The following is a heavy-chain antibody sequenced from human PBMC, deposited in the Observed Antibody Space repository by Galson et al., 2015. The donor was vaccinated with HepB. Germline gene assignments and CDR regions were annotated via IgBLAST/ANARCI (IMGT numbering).Heavy chain of an antibody. V-gene: IGHV1-8*01. Sequence: SVKVSCKASGYTFTSYDINWVRQATGQGLEWMGWMNPNSGNTGYAQKFQGRVTMTRNTSISTAYMELSSLRSEDTAVYYCARGKNYYGSGSYYYWGQGTLVTVSS. CDR3: ARGKNYYGSGSYYY. CDR2: MNPNSGNT. D-gene: IGHD3-10*01. CDR1: GYTFTSYD. J-gene: IGHJ4*02.